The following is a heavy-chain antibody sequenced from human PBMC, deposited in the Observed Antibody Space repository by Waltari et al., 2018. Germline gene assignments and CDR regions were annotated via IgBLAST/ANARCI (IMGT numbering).Heavy chain of an antibody. V-gene: IGHV3-30*04. Sequence: QVSLVASGGGVVQRGRSLSLSCSSSEFSLRSYPMPWVRQAPGKGLEWVAVITYNGRNIYYVDSVKRRFTISRDKSNKTLYLQMNSLRPEDTAVYYCARDYCDRTNCHGMDVWGQGTTVTFSS. D-gene: IGHD3-22*01. CDR1: EFSLRSYP. CDR2: ITYNGRNI. CDR3: ARDYCDRTNCHGMDV. J-gene: IGHJ6*02.